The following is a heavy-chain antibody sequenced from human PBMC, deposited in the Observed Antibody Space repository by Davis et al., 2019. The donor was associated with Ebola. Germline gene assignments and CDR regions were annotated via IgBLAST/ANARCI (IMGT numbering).Heavy chain of an antibody. Sequence: LSLTCAASGFTFSSYAMSWVRQAPGKGLEWVSAISGSGGSTYYADSVKGRFTISRDNSKNTLYLQMNSLRAEDTAVYYCAREEQLATYYYYYMDVWGKGTTVTVSS. CDR2: ISGSGGST. V-gene: IGHV3-23*01. CDR1: GFTFSSYA. D-gene: IGHD6-13*01. J-gene: IGHJ6*03. CDR3: AREEQLATYYYYYMDV.